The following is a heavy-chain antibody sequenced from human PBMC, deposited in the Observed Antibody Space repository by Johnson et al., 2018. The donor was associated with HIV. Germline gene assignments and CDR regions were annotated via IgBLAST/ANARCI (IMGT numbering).Heavy chain of an antibody. V-gene: IGHV3-20*04. CDR1: GFTFDDYG. CDR2: INWSGDTT. Sequence: VQLVESGGRVVRPGDSLRLSCAASGFTFDDYGMSWVRQVPGKGLEWVSGINWSGDTTGYADSVKGRFIISRDNSRNTVYLQMSGLRSEDTAIYYCAKDFVTHGAFDIWGQGTMVTVAS. CDR3: AKDFVTHGAFDI. D-gene: IGHD2-21*01. J-gene: IGHJ3*02.